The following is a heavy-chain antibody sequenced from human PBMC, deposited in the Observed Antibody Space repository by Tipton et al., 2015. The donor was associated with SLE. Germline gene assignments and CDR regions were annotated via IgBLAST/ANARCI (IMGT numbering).Heavy chain of an antibody. V-gene: IGHV3-23*01. CDR2: ISGSGGST. CDR3: AKVGTTGNEDY. Sequence: SLRLSCAASGFTVSSNYMSWVRQAPGKGLEWVSAISGSGGSTYYADSVKGRFTISRDNSKNTLYLQMNSLRAEDTAVYYCAKVGTTGNEDYWGQGTLVTVSS. J-gene: IGHJ4*02. CDR1: GFTVSSNY. D-gene: IGHD1-1*01.